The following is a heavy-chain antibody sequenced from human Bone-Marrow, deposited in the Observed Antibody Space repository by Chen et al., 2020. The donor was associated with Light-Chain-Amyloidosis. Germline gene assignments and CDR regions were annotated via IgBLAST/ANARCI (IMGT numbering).Heavy chain of an antibody. CDR2: INYSGTS. Sequence: QVQLQESGPGLVEPSQTLSLTCTVSGGSISSGAYHCSWIRQHPGKGLEWIGYINYSGTSYYNPSLESRVTLSVDTSKNQFSLNLSSVTAADTAVYYCASLTMGVGGRGYWGQGTLVTVSS. J-gene: IGHJ4*02. CDR1: GGSISSGAYH. V-gene: IGHV4-31*03. D-gene: IGHD2-21*01. CDR3: ASLTMGVGGRGY.